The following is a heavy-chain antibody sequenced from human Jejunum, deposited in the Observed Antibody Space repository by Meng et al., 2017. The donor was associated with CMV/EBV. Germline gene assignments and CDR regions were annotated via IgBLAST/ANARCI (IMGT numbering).Heavy chain of an antibody. V-gene: IGHV3-33*01. CDR2: LWCVGGRK. Sequence: SGFTPKISGTHGVRHVIGKGLEWLEVLWCVGGRKYYADSVQGRYRISSDNSKTTVYLQGNSLRAEETAVYNWARDKDDSSHYSQFDYWGQGTLVTVSS. D-gene: IGHD3-22*01. CDR3: ARDKDDSSHYSQFDY. J-gene: IGHJ4*02. CDR1: GFTPKISG.